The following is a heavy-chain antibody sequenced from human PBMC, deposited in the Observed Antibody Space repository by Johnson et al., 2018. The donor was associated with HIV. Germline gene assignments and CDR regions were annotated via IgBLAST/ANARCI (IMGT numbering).Heavy chain of an antibody. CDR3: AKDQWYNWNYVSPDAFDI. Sequence: EVQLVESGGGLVQPGGSLRLSCAVSGFTFSNHHMTWVRQAPGKGLEWVANINQDGSAKYSVDSLKGRFTISRDNSKNTLYLQMNSLRAEDTAVYYCAKDQWYNWNYVSPDAFDIWGQGTMVTVSS. J-gene: IGHJ3*02. V-gene: IGHV3-7*01. CDR1: GFTFSNHH. CDR2: INQDGSAK. D-gene: IGHD1-7*01.